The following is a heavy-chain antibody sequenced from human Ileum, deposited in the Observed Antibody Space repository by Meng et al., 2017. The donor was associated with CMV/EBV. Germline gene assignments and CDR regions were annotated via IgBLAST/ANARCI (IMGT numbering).Heavy chain of an antibody. D-gene: IGHD2-8*01. CDR2: ISGSGGST. CDR3: AKDRRALRQGGAFDI. V-gene: IGHV3-23*01. J-gene: IGHJ3*02. CDR1: GFTFSSYA. Sequence: GESLKISCAASGFTFSSYAMSWVRQAPGKGLEWVSAISGSGGSTYYADSVKGRFTISRDNSKNTLYLQMNSLRAEDTAVYYCAKDRRALRQGGAFDIWGQGTMVTVSS.